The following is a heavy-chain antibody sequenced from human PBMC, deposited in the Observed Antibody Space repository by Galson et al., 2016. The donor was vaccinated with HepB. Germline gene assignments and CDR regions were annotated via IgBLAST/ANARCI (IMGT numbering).Heavy chain of an antibody. CDR2: ISRSGGSA. V-gene: IGHV3-23*01. Sequence: SLRLSCAASGFTFSSYAMNWVRQAPGKGLEWVSMISRSGGSANYVDSVKGRFTISRDNSKNRLYLQMNGLRAEDTALYYCAKDRRPIARHTNDGFDVWGQGTMVTVSS. D-gene: IGHD1-1*01. CDR3: AKDRRPIARHTNDGFDV. J-gene: IGHJ3*01. CDR1: GFTFSSYA.